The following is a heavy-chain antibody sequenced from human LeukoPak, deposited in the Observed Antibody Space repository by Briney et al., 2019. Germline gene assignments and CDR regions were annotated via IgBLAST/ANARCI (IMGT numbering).Heavy chain of an antibody. D-gene: IGHD5-12*01. CDR2: INHSGST. CDR3: ARSRRSLIRARLNYFDY. V-gene: IGHV4-34*01. CDR1: GGSFSGYY. J-gene: IGHJ4*02. Sequence: SETLSLTCAVYGGSFSGYYWSWIRQPPGKGLEWIGEINHSGSTNYNPSLKSRVTISVDTSKNQFSLKLSSVTAADTAVYYCARSRRSLIRARLNYFDYWGQGTLVTVSS.